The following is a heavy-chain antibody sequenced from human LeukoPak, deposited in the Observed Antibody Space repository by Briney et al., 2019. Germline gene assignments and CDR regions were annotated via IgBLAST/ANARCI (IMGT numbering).Heavy chain of an antibody. CDR2: IYTSGST. CDR1: GGSISSGSYY. CDR3: VAARLDYYYYMDV. J-gene: IGHJ6*03. V-gene: IGHV4-61*02. D-gene: IGHD6-6*01. Sequence: SQTLSLTCTVSGGSISSGSYYWSRIRQPAGKGLEWIGRIYTSGSTNYNPSLKSRVTISVDTSKNQFSLKLSPVTAADTAVYYCVAARLDYYYYMDVWGKGTTVTVSS.